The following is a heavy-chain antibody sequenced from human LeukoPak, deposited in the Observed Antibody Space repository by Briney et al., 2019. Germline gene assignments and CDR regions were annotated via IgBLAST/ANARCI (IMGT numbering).Heavy chain of an antibody. CDR1: GFTVSSNY. D-gene: IGHD4-17*01. CDR3: ARGSGDVIDY. Sequence: GGSLRLSCAASGFTVSSNYMNWVRQAPGKGLEWVSVIYSGGTTYYADSVKGRFTISRDSSKNTLYLQMNSLRAEDTAVYYCARGSGDVIDYWGQGTLVTVSS. CDR2: IYSGGTT. V-gene: IGHV3-53*01. J-gene: IGHJ4*02.